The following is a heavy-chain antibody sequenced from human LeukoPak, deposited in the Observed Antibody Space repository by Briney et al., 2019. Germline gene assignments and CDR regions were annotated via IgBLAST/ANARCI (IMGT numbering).Heavy chain of an antibody. Sequence: SETLSLTCAVYGGSFSGYYWSWIRQPPGKGLEWIGEINHSGSTNYNLSLKSRVTISVDTSKNQFSLKLSSVTAADTAVYYCARDRPFDYWGQGTLVTVSS. CDR1: GGSFSGYY. CDR3: ARDRPFDY. D-gene: IGHD6-6*01. CDR2: INHSGST. J-gene: IGHJ4*02. V-gene: IGHV4-34*01.